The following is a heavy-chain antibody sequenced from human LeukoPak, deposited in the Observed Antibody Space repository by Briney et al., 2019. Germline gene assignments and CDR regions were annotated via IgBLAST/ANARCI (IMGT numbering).Heavy chain of an antibody. D-gene: IGHD4-17*01. CDR1: GFTFSSYS. V-gene: IGHV3-33*01. CDR2: MWYDGSNK. J-gene: IGHJ4*02. CDR3: ARDKDGDYGVFDY. Sequence: GGSLRLSCAASGFTFSSYSMHWVRQAPGKGLEWVAVMWYDGSNKYYADSVKGRFTISRDNSKNTLYLQMNSLRAEDTAVYYCARDKDGDYGVFDYWGQGTLVTVSS.